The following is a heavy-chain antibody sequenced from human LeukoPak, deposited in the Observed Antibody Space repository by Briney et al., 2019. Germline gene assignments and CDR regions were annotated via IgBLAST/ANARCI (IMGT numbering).Heavy chain of an antibody. CDR1: GFTFSSYA. D-gene: IGHD3-3*01. V-gene: IGHV3-30*04. J-gene: IGHJ3*02. CDR3: ARDLRLTYDFWSGYYTADAFDI. CDR2: ISYDGSNK. Sequence: GGSLRLSCAASGFTFSSYAMRWVRQAPGKGLEWVAVISYDGSNKYYADSVKGRFTISRDNSKNTLYLQMNSLRAEDTAVYYCARDLRLTYDFWSGYYTADAFDIWGQGTMVTVSS.